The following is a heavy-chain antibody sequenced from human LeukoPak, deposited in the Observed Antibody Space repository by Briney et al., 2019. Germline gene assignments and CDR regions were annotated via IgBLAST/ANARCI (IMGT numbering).Heavy chain of an antibody. Sequence: KSSETLSLTCTVAGGSVSSYYWSWIRQFPGKGLEWIGYIYFSGSTSSHPSLESRVTISLDTSQNQFSLKVSSVTAADTAVYYCARGGYSSGYYSFDYWGQGTPVTVSS. CDR3: ARGGYSSGYYSFDY. CDR1: GGSVSSYY. CDR2: IYFSGST. J-gene: IGHJ4*02. V-gene: IGHV4-59*08. D-gene: IGHD3-22*01.